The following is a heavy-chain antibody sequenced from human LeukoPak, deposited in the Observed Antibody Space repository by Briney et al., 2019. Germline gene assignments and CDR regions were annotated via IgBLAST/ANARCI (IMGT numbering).Heavy chain of an antibody. CDR1: GGSISSGGYY. D-gene: IGHD6-19*01. Sequence: SQTLSLTCTVSGGSISSGGYYWSWIRQPPGKGLEWIGYIYYSGSTNYNPSLKSRVTISVDTSKNQFSLKLSSVTAADTAVYYCARNPSSGHNWFDPWGQGTLVTVSS. V-gene: IGHV4-61*08. CDR3: ARNPSSGHNWFDP. J-gene: IGHJ5*02. CDR2: IYYSGST.